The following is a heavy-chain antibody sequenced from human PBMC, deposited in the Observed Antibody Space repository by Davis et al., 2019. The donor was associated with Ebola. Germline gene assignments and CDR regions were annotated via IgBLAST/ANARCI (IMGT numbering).Heavy chain of an antibody. V-gene: IGHV3-30*03. CDR1: GFTFSNHG. CDR2: VSSDGRIK. D-gene: IGHD5-18*01. CDR3: ALAGYTYENFDL. J-gene: IGHJ2*01. Sequence: GESLKISCAASGFTFSNHGIHWVRQAPGKGLEWLAVVSSDGRIKYYADSVRGRFTISRDNSWNTLYLQMNSLRAEDTAVYYCALAGYTYENFDLWGRGTLVTVSS.